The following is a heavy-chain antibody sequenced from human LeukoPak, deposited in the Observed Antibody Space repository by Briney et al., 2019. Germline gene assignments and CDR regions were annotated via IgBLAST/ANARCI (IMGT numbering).Heavy chain of an antibody. V-gene: IGHV1-2*02. D-gene: IGHD6-19*01. CDR2: NNLDSGGT. J-gene: IGHJ4*02. Sequence: ASVKVSCKASGYTFTGYYMHWVRQAPGQGLEWMGWNNLDSGGTHYAQKFQGRVTMTRDTSINTAYMELSRRTSDDTAVYFCARYSSGWYYWGQGTLVTVSS. CDR1: GYTFTGYY. CDR3: ARYSSGWYY.